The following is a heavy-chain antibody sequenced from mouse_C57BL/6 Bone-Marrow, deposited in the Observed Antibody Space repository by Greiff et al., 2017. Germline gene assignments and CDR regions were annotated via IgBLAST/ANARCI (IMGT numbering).Heavy chain of an antibody. D-gene: IGHD1-1*01. Sequence: EVKVEESGGGLVQPGGSMKLSCAASGFTFSDAWMDWVRQSPEKGLEWVAEIRNKANNHDTYYAESVKGRFTISRDDSKSSVYLKMNSLRAEDTGIYYCTRPYYYCSSYDYWGQGTTLTVSS. V-gene: IGHV6-6*01. CDR2: IRNKANNHDT. J-gene: IGHJ2*01. CDR3: TRPYYYCSSYDY. CDR1: GFTFSDAW.